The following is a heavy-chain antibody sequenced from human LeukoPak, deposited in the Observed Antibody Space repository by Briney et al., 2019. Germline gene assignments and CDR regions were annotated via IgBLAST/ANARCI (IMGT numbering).Heavy chain of an antibody. V-gene: IGHV3-23*01. J-gene: IGHJ4*02. CDR2: ISGSGGST. CDR1: GFTFSSYA. CDR3: AGDFLTGVDHDYFDY. D-gene: IGHD7-27*01. Sequence: GGSLRLSCAASGFTFSSYAMSWVRQAPGKGLEWVSAISGSGGSTYYADSVKGRFTISRDNSKNTLYLQMNSLRAEDTAVYYCAGDFLTGVDHDYFDYWGQGTLVTVSS.